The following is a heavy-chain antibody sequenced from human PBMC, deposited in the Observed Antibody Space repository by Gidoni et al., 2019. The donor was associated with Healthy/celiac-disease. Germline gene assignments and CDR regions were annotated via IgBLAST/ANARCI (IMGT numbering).Heavy chain of an antibody. V-gene: IGHV3-23*01. CDR1: GFTLSSYA. CDR3: AKDGVLTTVTTWYENGGYYDYGMDV. Sequence: EVQLLESGGGLVQPGGSLGLPCAASGFTLSSYAMSWVRQAPGKGLEWVSAISGSGGSTYYADSVKGRFTISRDNSKNTLYLQMNSLRAEDTAVYYCAKDGVLTTVTTWYENGGYYDYGMDVWGQGTTVTVSS. J-gene: IGHJ6*02. CDR2: ISGSGGST. D-gene: IGHD4-17*01.